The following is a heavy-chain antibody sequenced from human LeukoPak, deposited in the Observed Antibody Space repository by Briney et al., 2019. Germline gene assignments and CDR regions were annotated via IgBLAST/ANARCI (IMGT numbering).Heavy chain of an antibody. V-gene: IGHV4-34*01. CDR3: ARAGRDGYNFSLFSFDY. D-gene: IGHD5-24*01. CDR2: INHSGST. Sequence: PSETLSLTCAVYGGSFSGYYWSWIRQPPGKGLEWIGEINHSGSTNYNPSLKSRVTISVDTSKNQFSLKLSSVTAADTAVYYCARAGRDGYNFSLFSFDYWGQGTLVTVSS. J-gene: IGHJ4*02. CDR1: GGSFSGYY.